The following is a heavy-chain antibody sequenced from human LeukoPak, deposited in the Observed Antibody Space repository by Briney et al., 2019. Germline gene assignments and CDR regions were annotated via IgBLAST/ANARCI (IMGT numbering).Heavy chain of an antibody. V-gene: IGHV3-48*03. CDR2: ISSRGSTI. Sequence: PGGSLRLSCAVSGFNFSSYEVNWVRQDPGKGQEWVSYISSRGSTIYYADSVKGRFTISRDNAKNSLYLQMNSLRAEDTAVYYCAELGITMIGGVWGKGTTVTISS. D-gene: IGHD3-10*02. CDR1: GFNFSSYE. CDR3: AELGITMIGGV. J-gene: IGHJ6*04.